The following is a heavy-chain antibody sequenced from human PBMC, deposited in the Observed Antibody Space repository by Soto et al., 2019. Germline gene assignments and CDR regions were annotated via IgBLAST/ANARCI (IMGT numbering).Heavy chain of an antibody. V-gene: IGHV2-5*02. J-gene: IGHJ1*01. D-gene: IGHD3-22*01. Sequence: QITLKESGPTLVKPTQTLTLTCTFSGFSLSTRGVGVGWIRQPPGKALEWLALIYWDDDKRYSPSLKSRLTITKDTSKNQVVLTMTNMDPVDTATYYCALLTYYYDSSGYYSSAEYFQHWGQGTLVTVSS. CDR3: ALLTYYYDSSGYYSSAEYFQH. CDR2: IYWDDDK. CDR1: GFSLSTRGVG.